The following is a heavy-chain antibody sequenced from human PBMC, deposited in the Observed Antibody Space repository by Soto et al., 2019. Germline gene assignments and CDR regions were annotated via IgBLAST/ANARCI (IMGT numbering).Heavy chain of an antibody. V-gene: IGHV3-49*05. Sequence: EVQLVESGGGLVKPGRSLRLSCTASGFTFGDYAMTWFRQAPGKGLEWVGFIRSKAYDETMEYAASVKGRFTISRDDSKSIAYLQMNSLKTEDTAVYYCTRGGITGTTTFDYWGQGTPVTVSS. CDR1: GFTFGDYA. CDR3: TRGGITGTTTFDY. CDR2: IRSKAYDETM. J-gene: IGHJ4*02. D-gene: IGHD1-7*01.